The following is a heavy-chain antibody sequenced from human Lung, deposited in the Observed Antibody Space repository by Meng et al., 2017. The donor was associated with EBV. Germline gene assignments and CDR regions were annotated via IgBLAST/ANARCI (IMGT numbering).Heavy chain of an antibody. CDR1: GFSLSTRGVG. CDR2: IYWDDDK. CDR3: AHIIVARPFDY. D-gene: IGHD6-6*01. J-gene: IGHJ4*02. V-gene: IGHV2-5*02. Sequence: LKESVPTLVKPQQPLPLTCTFSGFSLSTRGVGGGWIRQPPGKALEWLALIYWDDDKRYSPSLKSRLTITKDTSKNQVVLTMTNMDPVDAATYYCAHIIVARPFDYWGQGTLVTVSS.